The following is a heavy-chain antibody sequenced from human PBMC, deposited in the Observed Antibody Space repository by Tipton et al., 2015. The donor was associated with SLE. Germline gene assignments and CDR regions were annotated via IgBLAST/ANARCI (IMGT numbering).Heavy chain of an antibody. D-gene: IGHD3-3*01. CDR1: GGSVSSSSYY. CDR3: ARHGSLRSPPQH. V-gene: IGHV4-39*01. J-gene: IGHJ1*01. CDR2: IYYSGST. Sequence: TLSLTCTVAGGSVSSSSYYWGWIRQPPGKGLEWIGSIYYSGSTYYNPSLKSRVTISVDTSKNHFSLKLSSVTAADTAVYYCARHGSLRSPPQHWGQGTLVTVSS.